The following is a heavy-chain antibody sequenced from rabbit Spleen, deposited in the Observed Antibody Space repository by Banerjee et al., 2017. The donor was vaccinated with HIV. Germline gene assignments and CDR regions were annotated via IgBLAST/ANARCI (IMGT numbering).Heavy chain of an antibody. D-gene: IGHD4-1*01. V-gene: IGHV1S45*01. CDR3: ARDLAGVTGWNFYL. Sequence: QEQLVESGGGLVKPEGSLTLACKASGFSFSDGDVMCWVRQAPGKGLEWIACINADTGKSVYASWATGRFTVSRTSSTTVTLQMTSLTAADRATYFCARDLAGVTGWNFYLWGPGTLVTVS. CDR2: INADTGKS. CDR1: GFSFSDGDV. J-gene: IGHJ4*01.